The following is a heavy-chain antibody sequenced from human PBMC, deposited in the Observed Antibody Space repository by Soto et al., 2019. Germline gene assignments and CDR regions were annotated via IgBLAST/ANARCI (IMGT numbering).Heavy chain of an antibody. Sequence: QMQLVQSGPEVKKPGTSVKVSCKASGFTFTSSAVQWVRQARGQRLEWIGWIVVGSGNTNYAQKFQERVTITRDMSTSPAYMEQSRLRSEDTAVYYCAADRWHTWNDGGDYWGQGTLVTVSS. CDR2: IVVGSGNT. D-gene: IGHD1-20*01. V-gene: IGHV1-58*01. J-gene: IGHJ4*02. CDR1: GFTFTSSA. CDR3: AADRWHTWNDGGDY.